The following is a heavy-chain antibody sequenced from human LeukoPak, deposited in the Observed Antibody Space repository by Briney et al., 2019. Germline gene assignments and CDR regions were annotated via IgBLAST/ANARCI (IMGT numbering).Heavy chain of an antibody. CDR1: GFTFSSYS. CDR2: ISGSSSAI. J-gene: IGHJ4*02. CDR3: ARDQQWELPHFFDY. D-gene: IGHD1-26*01. Sequence: GGSLRLSCAVSGFTFSSYSMSWVRQAPGKGLEWISYISGSSSAIYYADSVKSRFTISRDNAKNSLYLQMNSLRDEDTAVYYCARDQQWELPHFFDYWGQGTLVTVSS. V-gene: IGHV3-48*02.